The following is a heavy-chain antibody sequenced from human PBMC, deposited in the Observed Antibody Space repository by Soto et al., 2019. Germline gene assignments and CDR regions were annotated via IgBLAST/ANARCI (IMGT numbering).Heavy chain of an antibody. CDR3: ARGSVTTVSPDYYYYYGMDV. CDR1: GYTFTSYG. D-gene: IGHD4-17*01. Sequence: ASVNVSCKASGYTFTSYGISWVRQAPGQGLEWMGWISAYNGNTNYAQKLQGRVTMTTDTSTSTAYMELRSLRSDDTAVYYCARGSVTTVSPDYYYYYGMDVWGQGTTVTVSS. V-gene: IGHV1-18*04. J-gene: IGHJ6*02. CDR2: ISAYNGNT.